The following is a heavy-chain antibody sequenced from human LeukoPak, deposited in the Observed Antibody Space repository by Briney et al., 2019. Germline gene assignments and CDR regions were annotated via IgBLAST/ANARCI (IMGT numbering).Heavy chain of an antibody. V-gene: IGHV3-23*01. CDR2: ISGSGGTT. D-gene: IGHD5-24*01. Sequence: PGGSLRLSCAASGFTFSSYAMSWVRQAPGKGLEWVSAISGSGGTTYYADSVKGRFTISRDNSKNTLYVQMNSLRAEDTAVYYCAKRDGYNGDAFDIWGQGTVVTVSS. CDR1: GFTFSSYA. CDR3: AKRDGYNGDAFDI. J-gene: IGHJ3*02.